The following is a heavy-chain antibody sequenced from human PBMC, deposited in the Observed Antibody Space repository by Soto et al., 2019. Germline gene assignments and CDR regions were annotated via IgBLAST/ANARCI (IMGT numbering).Heavy chain of an antibody. J-gene: IGHJ6*03. V-gene: IGHV3-23*01. CDR2: ISGSGGST. CDR3: AKIGNLEWVLYQRGYYYMDF. Sequence: PGGSLRLSCAASGFTFNTYGMNWVRQAPERGLEWVSGISGSGGSTHYADSVKGRFTIFRDNSRNMLYLQMNSLRAEDTAIYYCAKIGNLEWVLYQRGYYYMDFWGKGTTVTVAS. D-gene: IGHD3-3*01. CDR1: GFTFNTYG.